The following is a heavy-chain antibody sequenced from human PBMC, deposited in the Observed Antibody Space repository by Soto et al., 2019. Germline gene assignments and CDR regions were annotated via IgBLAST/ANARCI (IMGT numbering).Heavy chain of an antibody. Sequence: GASVKVSCKASGYTFTSNYMHWVRQAPGQGLEWMGIINPSGGSTSYAQKFQGRVTMTRDTSTSTVYMELSSLRSEDTAVYYCARDADGYYYDSSGPRTEFDYWGQGTLVTVSS. V-gene: IGHV1-46*01. J-gene: IGHJ4*02. CDR3: ARDADGYYYDSSGPRTEFDY. CDR1: GYTFTSNY. D-gene: IGHD3-22*01. CDR2: INPSGGST.